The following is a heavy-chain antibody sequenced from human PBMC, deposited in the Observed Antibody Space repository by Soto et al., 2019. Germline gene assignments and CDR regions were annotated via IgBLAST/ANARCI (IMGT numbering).Heavy chain of an antibody. V-gene: IGHV1-69*13. CDR3: ARAAGGGSGYYYGMDV. CDR2: IIPIFGTA. Sequence: SLKVSCKASGGTFSSYAIIWVRQAPGQGLEWMGGIIPIFGTANYAQKFQGRVTITADESTSTAYMELSSLRSEDTAVYYCARAAGGGSGYYYGMDVWGQGTTVTVSS. D-gene: IGHD3-10*01. J-gene: IGHJ6*02. CDR1: GGTFSSYA.